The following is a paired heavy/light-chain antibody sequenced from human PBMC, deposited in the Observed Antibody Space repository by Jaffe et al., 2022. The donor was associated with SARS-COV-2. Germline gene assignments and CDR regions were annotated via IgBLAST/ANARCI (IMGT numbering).Heavy chain of an antibody. D-gene: IGHD5-18*01. CDR1: GFTFSSSH. V-gene: IGHV3-21*01. CDR2: LSSSSRYI. Sequence: EVQLVESGGGLVKPGGSLRLSCAASGFTFSSSHMNWVRQAPGRGLEWVSSLSSSSRYIYYADSVEGRFTVSRDNAKNSLFLQMNSLRAEDTAVYFCARGLPTGYNYGRGWYFDLWGRGSLVTVSS. J-gene: IGHJ2*01. CDR3: ARGLPTGYNYGRGWYFDL.
Light chain of an antibody. J-gene: IGKJ4*01. CDR2: DAS. CDR3: QQRSDWPLT. CDR1: QSVSGY. V-gene: IGKV3-11*01. Sequence: EIELTQSPATLYLSPGERATLSCRASQSVSGYLAWYQQKPGQAPRLLIYDASNRATGIPVRFSGSGSGTDFTLTINSLEPEDFAVYYCQQRSDWPLTFGGGTKVEIK.